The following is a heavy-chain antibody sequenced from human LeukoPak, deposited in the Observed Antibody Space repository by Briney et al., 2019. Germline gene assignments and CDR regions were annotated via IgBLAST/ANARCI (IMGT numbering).Heavy chain of an antibody. V-gene: IGHV4-39*01. Sequence: SETLSLTCTVSGDSISRSNYYLGWSRQPPEKGLEWIGSSQSTGSTYFNPALKSRVTISVETSKNQFSLKLTAVPAADTAVYYCASGSSYHGWYPYFDSLGQGTLVAVSP. CDR1: GDSISRSNYY. J-gene: IGHJ4*02. CDR2: SQSTGST. D-gene: IGHD6-19*01. CDR3: ASGSSYHGWYPYFDS.